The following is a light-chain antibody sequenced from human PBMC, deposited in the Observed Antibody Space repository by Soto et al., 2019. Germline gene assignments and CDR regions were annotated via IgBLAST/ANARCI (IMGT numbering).Light chain of an antibody. CDR1: QSVSSN. J-gene: IGKJ1*01. Sequence: EIVMTQSPATLSVSPGERATLSCRASQSVSSNLAWYQQKPGQAPRLLIYGASTRATGIPARFSGSRSGTEFTLTLRSLQSEDFALYYCQQYNNWPWTFGQGTKVEIK. V-gene: IGKV3-15*01. CDR3: QQYNNWPWT. CDR2: GAS.